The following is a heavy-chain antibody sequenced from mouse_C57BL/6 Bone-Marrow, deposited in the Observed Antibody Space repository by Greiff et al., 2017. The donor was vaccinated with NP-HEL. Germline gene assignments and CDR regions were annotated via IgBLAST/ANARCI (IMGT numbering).Heavy chain of an antibody. CDR2: IYPGSGST. D-gene: IGHD1-1*01. J-gene: IGHJ1*03. Sequence: QVQLQQPGAELVKPGASVKMSCKASGYTFTSYWITWVKQRPGQGLEWIGDIYPGSGSTNYNEKFKSKATLTVDTSSSTAYRPLSSLTSEESAVYDCARSHYYGSSYWYFEGWGTGTTVTVAS. CDR3: ARSHYYGSSYWYFEG. V-gene: IGHV1-55*01. CDR1: GYTFTSYW.